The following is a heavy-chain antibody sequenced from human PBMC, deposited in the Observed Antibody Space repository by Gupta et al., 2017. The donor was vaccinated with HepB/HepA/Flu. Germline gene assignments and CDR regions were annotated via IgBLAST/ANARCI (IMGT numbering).Heavy chain of an antibody. CDR3: ARDPMTGPYYFDY. D-gene: IGHD1-14*01. CDR2: ISYDGSNK. CDR1: GFPFSSYA. V-gene: IGHV3-30-3*01. Sequence: QVQLVESGGGVVQPGRSLTLSSPAPGFPFSSYAMHWVRQAPGKGLEWVAVISYDGSNKYYADSVKGRFTISRDNSKNTLYLQMNSLRAEDTAVYYCARDPMTGPYYFDYWGQGTLVTVSS. J-gene: IGHJ4*02.